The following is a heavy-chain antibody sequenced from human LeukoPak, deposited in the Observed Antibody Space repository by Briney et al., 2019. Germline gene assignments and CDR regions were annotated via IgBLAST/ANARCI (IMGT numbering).Heavy chain of an antibody. CDR1: GYTVTGYY. V-gene: IGHV1-2*02. D-gene: IGHD3-10*01. Sequence: GALLKASSKASGYTVTGYYMHCVGQAPSQELEWLGWINPNSGGTNYAQKFQGRVTITADKSTSTAYMELSRLRSEDTAVYSCARDGHLWSRYYYYYYMDVWGKGTTVTVSS. CDR3: ARDGHLWSRYYYYYYMDV. CDR2: INPNSGGT. J-gene: IGHJ6*03.